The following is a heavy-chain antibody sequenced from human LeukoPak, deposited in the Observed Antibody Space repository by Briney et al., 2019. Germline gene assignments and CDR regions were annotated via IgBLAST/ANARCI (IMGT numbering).Heavy chain of an antibody. CDR1: GFTFSSYG. V-gene: IGHV3-30*02. J-gene: IGHJ1*01. CDR3: AKDPSIAAAGTGYFQH. CDR2: IRYDGSNK. Sequence: GGSLRLSCAASGFTFSSYGMHWVRQAPGKGLEWVAFIRYDGSNKYYADSVKGRFTISRDNSKNTLYLQMNSLRAEDTAVYYCAKDPSIAAAGTGYFQHWGQGTLVTVSS. D-gene: IGHD6-13*01.